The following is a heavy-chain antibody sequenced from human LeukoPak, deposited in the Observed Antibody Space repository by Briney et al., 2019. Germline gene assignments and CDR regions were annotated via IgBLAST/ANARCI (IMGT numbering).Heavy chain of an antibody. CDR1: GFTFSSYS. CDR3: ARDLRIAVASDDY. J-gene: IGHJ4*02. D-gene: IGHD6-19*01. CDR2: ISSSRSYI. Sequence: GGSLRLSCAASGFTFSSYSMNWVRQAPGKGLEWVSSISSSRSYIYYADSVKGRFTISRDNAKNSLYLQMNSLRAEDTAVYYCARDLRIAVASDDYWGQGTLVTVSS. V-gene: IGHV3-21*01.